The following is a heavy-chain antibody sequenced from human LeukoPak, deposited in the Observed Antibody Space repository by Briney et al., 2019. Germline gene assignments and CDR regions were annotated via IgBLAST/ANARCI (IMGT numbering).Heavy chain of an antibody. CDR2: ISSSSSYI. CDR3: ARDSTVTTLDY. CDR1: GFTLSFYS. J-gene: IGHJ4*02. V-gene: IGHV3-21*01. D-gene: IGHD4-17*01. Sequence: PGGSLRLSCAVSGFTLSFYSMNWVRQAPGKGLEWVSSISSSSSYIYYADSVKGRFTISRDNAKNSLYLQMNSLRAEDTAVYYCARDSTVTTLDYWGQGTLVTVSS.